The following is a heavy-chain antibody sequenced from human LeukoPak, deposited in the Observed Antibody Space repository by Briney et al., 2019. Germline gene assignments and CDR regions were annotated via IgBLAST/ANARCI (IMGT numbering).Heavy chain of an antibody. D-gene: IGHD2-2*03. CDR3: AKWMSRVQAFDI. V-gene: IGHV3-23*01. J-gene: IGHJ3*02. CDR1: GFTFSTYD. CDR2: IGGRGGAL. Sequence: GGSLRLSCAASGFTFSTYDMSWVRQAPGKGLQWVACIGGRGGALYYADSVKGRFTISRDNSKSTLYLQMNSLRADDTAIYYCAKWMSRVQAFDIWGQGTMVTVS.